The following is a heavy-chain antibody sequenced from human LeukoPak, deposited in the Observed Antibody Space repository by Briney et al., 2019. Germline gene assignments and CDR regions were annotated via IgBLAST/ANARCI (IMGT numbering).Heavy chain of an antibody. CDR2: ISSSSSVI. Sequence: GGSLRLSCAASGFTFSSYIMNWVRQAPGKGLEWISYISSSSSVIYYADSVKGRFTISRDNAKSSLYLQMNSLRAEDTAVYYCARARPGYDTPPYYFDFWGQGTLVTVSS. D-gene: IGHD3-16*01. J-gene: IGHJ4*02. CDR1: GFTFSSYI. V-gene: IGHV3-48*01. CDR3: ARARPGYDTPPYYFDF.